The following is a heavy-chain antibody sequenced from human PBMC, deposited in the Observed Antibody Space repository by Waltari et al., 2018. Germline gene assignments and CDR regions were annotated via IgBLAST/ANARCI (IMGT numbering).Heavy chain of an antibody. CDR1: GGSFSGYY. J-gene: IGHJ6*02. D-gene: IGHD6-13*01. CDR3: ARSSSWLTYYGMDV. V-gene: IGHV4-34*01. CDR2: INHSGST. Sequence: QVQLQQWGAGLLKPSETLSLTCAVYGGSFSGYYWSWHRQPPGKGLEWIGEINHSGSTNYNPSLKSRVTISVDTSKNQFSLKLSSVTAADTAVYYCARSSSWLTYYGMDVWGQGTTVTVSS.